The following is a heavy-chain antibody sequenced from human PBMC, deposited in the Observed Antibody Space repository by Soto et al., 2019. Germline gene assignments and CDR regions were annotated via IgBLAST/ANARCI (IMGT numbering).Heavy chain of an antibody. CDR2: IYWNDDK. CDR3: AHRGRFGELSYFDF. J-gene: IGHJ4*02. D-gene: IGHD3-10*01. V-gene: IGHV2-5*01. Sequence: QITLKESGPTLVKPTQTLTLTCTFSGFSLSTSGVGVSWIRQPPGKALEWLALIYWNDDKRYSPSLKSRLTITKDTSKNQVVLTMTNMDPVDTATYYCAHRGRFGELSYFDFWGQGTLVTVSS. CDR1: GFSLSTSGVG.